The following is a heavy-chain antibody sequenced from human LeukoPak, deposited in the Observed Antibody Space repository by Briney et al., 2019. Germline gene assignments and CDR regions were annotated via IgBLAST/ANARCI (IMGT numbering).Heavy chain of an antibody. CDR3: ARHFSGSYLYGMDV. CDR1: GGSINNYY. D-gene: IGHD1-26*01. J-gene: IGHJ6*02. V-gene: IGHV4-59*08. Sequence: PSETLSLTCTVSGGSINNYYWSWIRQPPGKGLEWIGHIYYSGSTNYNPSLKSRVTISVDTSKNQFSLKLSSVTAADTAVYYCARHFSGSYLYGMDVWGQGTTVTV. CDR2: IYYSGST.